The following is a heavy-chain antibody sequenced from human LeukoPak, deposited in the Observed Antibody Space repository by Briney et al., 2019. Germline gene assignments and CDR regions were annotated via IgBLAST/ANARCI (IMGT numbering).Heavy chain of an antibody. CDR1: GGTFSSYA. V-gene: IGHV1-8*02. CDR2: MNPNSGNT. D-gene: IGHD3-10*01. Sequence: GASVKVSCKASGGTFSSYAINWVRQATGQGLEWMGWMNPNSGNTGYAQKFQGRVTMTRNTSISTAYMELSSLRSEDTAVYYCARATEGWFGELSTYFDYWGQGTLVTVSS. J-gene: IGHJ4*02. CDR3: ARATEGWFGELSTYFDY.